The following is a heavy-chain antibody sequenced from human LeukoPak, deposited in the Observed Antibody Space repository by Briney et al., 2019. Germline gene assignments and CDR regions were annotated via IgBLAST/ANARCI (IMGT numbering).Heavy chain of an antibody. Sequence: PGGSLRLSCAASGFIFRSYNMNWVRQAPGKGPEWLSSITSSISYIFYADSVKGRLTISRDNAKNFLYLQMNSLRAEDTAVYYCARTYYDILTGYNPYFDYWGQGILVTVSS. CDR3: ARTYYDILTGYNPYFDY. J-gene: IGHJ4*02. D-gene: IGHD3-9*01. CDR2: ITSSISYI. V-gene: IGHV3-21*01. CDR1: GFIFRSYN.